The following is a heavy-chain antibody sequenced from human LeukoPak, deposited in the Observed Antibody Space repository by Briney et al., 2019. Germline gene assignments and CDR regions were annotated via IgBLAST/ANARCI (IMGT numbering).Heavy chain of an antibody. CDR2: LSGSGGST. CDR1: GFTFNTYA. J-gene: IGHJ4*02. CDR3: AKFEGLCGSANTCYHFDC. D-gene: IGHD2-2*01. V-gene: IGHV3-23*01. Sequence: GGSLRLSCDASGFTFNTYAMSWVRQAPGEGLEWVSGLSGSGGSTWYADSVKGRFTISRDNSKNTVYLHMNSLRAEDTAVYYCAKFEGLCGSANTCYHFDCWGQGTLVTVSS.